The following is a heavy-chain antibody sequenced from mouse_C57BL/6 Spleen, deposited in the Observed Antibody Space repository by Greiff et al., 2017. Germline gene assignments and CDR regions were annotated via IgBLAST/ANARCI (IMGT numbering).Heavy chain of an antibody. CDR3: ASEITTVVATPFDV. Sequence: VQLQQPGAELVMPGASVKLSCKASGYTFTSYWMHWVKQRPGQGLEWIGEIDPSDSYTNYNQKFKGKSTLTVDKSSSTAYMQLSSLTSEDSAVYYCASEITTVVATPFDVWGTGTTVTVSS. CDR1: GYTFTSYW. J-gene: IGHJ1*03. D-gene: IGHD1-1*01. CDR2: IDPSDSYT. V-gene: IGHV1-69*01.